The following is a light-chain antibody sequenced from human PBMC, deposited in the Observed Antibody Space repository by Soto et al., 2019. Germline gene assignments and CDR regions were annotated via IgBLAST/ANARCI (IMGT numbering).Light chain of an antibody. CDR2: DAS. V-gene: IGKV3-11*02. J-gene: IGKJ3*01. Sequence: EIVLTQSPATLSLSPGERATLSCRASQSVSSYLAWYQQKPGQAPRLLIYDASNRATGIPARFSGSGSGRDFTLSISSLEPEEIEVYYCQQRSNWPRFTFGPGTKVDIK. CDR3: QQRSNWPRFT. CDR1: QSVSSY.